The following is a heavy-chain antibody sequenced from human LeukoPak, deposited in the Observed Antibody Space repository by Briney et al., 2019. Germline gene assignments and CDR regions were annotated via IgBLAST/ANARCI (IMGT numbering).Heavy chain of an antibody. CDR2: IYHSGST. J-gene: IGHJ5*02. CDR1: GGSISSSNW. V-gene: IGHV4-4*02. D-gene: IGHD3-3*01. CDR3: AKVGVVTYNWFDP. Sequence: SGTLSLTCAVSGGSISSSNWWSWVRPPPGKGLEWIGEIYHSGSTNYNPSLKSRVTISVDKSKNQFSLKLSSVTAADTAVYYCAKVGVVTYNWFDPWGQGTLVTVSS.